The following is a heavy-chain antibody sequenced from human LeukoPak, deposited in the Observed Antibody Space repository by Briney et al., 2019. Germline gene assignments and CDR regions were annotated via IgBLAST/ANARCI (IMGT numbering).Heavy chain of an antibody. J-gene: IGHJ4*02. CDR1: GFTFSTYS. Sequence: GGSLRLSCAASGFTFSTYSMNWVRQAPGKGLEWVSTISGSSRYIYYADSVKGRFTISRDNAKNSLYLQMNSLRAEDTAVYYCARGGQWELPYYFDYWGQGTLVTVSS. D-gene: IGHD1-26*01. CDR3: ARGGQWELPYYFDY. CDR2: ISGSSRYI. V-gene: IGHV3-21*01.